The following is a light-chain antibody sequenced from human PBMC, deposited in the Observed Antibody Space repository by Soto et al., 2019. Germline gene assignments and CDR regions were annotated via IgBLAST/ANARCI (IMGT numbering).Light chain of an antibody. CDR3: QQRSNWPHT. Sequence: EIVLTQSPATLSLSPGERATLSCRASQSVSSFLAWYQQKPGQAPRLLIYDASNRATGIPARFSGSGSGTDFILTISSLEPEDFAVYYCQQRSNWPHTFGQGTKLEIK. V-gene: IGKV3-11*01. CDR2: DAS. CDR1: QSVSSF. J-gene: IGKJ2*01.